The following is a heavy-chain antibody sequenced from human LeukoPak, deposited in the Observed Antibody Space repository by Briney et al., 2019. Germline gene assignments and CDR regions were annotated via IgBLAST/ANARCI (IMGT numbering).Heavy chain of an antibody. V-gene: IGHV3-33*06. D-gene: IGHD6-19*01. CDR1: GFTFSSYG. CDR2: IWYDGSNK. Sequence: GGSLRLSCAASGFTFSSYGMHWVRQAPGKGLEWVAVIWYDGSNKYYADSVKGRFTISRDNSKNTLYLQMNSLRAEDTAVYYCAKDYRDIAVARFDYWGQGTPVTVSS. J-gene: IGHJ4*02. CDR3: AKDYRDIAVARFDY.